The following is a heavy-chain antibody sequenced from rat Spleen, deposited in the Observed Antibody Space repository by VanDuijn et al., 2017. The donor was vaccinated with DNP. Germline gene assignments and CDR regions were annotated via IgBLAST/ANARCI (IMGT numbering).Heavy chain of an antibody. Sequence: EVQLQESGPGLVKPSQSLSLTCSVTGYSITSNYWAWIRQFPGNKMEWMGYISYSGNIRYNPSLKSRVSITRDTSKNQFFLQLNSVTTEDTATYYCARAYYDGTYYPNWYFDFWGPGTTVTVSS. CDR3: ARAYYDGTYYPNWYFDF. CDR1: GYSITSNY. V-gene: IGHV3-1*01. J-gene: IGHJ1*01. D-gene: IGHD1-12*02. CDR2: ISYSGNI.